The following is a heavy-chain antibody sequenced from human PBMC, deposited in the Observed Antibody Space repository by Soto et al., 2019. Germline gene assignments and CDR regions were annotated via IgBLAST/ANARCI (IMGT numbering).Heavy chain of an antibody. Sequence: GSLRLSCTTSGFTFGDYSMSWFRQAPGKGPEWVGFIRSKLYGGTAEYTASVKGRFTISRDDSKSILYLQMNSLKTEDTAVYYCTRDKSSRFFEWFFDHWGQGTLVTVSS. V-gene: IGHV3-49*01. CDR3: TRDKSSRFFEWFFDH. J-gene: IGHJ4*02. CDR1: GFTFGDYS. CDR2: IRSKLYGGTA. D-gene: IGHD3-3*01.